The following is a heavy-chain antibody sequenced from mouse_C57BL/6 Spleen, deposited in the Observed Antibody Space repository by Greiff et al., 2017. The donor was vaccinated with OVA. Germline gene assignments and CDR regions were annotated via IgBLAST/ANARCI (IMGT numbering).Heavy chain of an antibody. D-gene: IGHD4-1*01. Sequence: EVQLQQSGPELVKPGASVKISCKASGYSFTGYYMNWVKQSPEKSLEWIGEINPSTGGTTYNQKFKAKATLTVDKSSSTAYMQLKSLTSEDSAVYYCARSNWDFAYWGQGTLVTVSA. CDR2: INPSTGGT. CDR1: GYSFTGYY. V-gene: IGHV1-42*01. CDR3: ARSNWDFAY. J-gene: IGHJ3*01.